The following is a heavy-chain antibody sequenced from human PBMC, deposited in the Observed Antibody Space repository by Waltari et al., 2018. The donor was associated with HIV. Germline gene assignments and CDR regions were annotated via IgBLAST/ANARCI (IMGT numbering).Heavy chain of an antibody. CDR3: ARLQGWELIGSAAFDI. CDR1: GGSIGRSSHF. V-gene: IGHV4-39*01. J-gene: IGHJ3*02. Sequence: QMQLQESGPGLVKPSETLSLTCTVSGGSIGRSSHFWGWIRKPPGKGLEWIGTLFYSGHAVYNPSLNSRVTISVDTSNNQFSLKMSSVTAADTAVYYCARLQGWELIGSAAFDIWGQGTMVTVSS. CDR2: LFYSGHA. D-gene: IGHD1-26*01.